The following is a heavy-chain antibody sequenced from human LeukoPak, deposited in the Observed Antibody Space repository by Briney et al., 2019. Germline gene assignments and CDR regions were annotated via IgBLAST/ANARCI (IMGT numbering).Heavy chain of an antibody. Sequence: QPGGSLRLSCGASGFTFRSYAMSWVRQAPGKGLGWVSAISGSGGSTYYADSVKGRFTISRDNSKNTLYLQMNSLRVEDTAVYYCAKDKVEVGSVRWFDYWGQGTLVTVSS. CDR1: GFTFRSYA. CDR3: AKDKVEVGSVRWFDY. J-gene: IGHJ4*02. D-gene: IGHD1-26*01. V-gene: IGHV3-23*01. CDR2: ISGSGGST.